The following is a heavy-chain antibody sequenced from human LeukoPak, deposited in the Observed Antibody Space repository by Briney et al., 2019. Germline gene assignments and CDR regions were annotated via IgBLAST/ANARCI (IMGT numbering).Heavy chain of an antibody. CDR2: IYTSGST. Sequence: PSETLSLTCTVPGGSISSYYWSWIRQPAGKGLEWIGRIYTSGSTNYNPSLKSRVTMSVDTSKNQFSLKLSSVTAADTAVYYCARDRLGYCSGGSCRNWFDPWGQGTLVTVSS. D-gene: IGHD2-15*01. CDR1: GGSISSYY. CDR3: ARDRLGYCSGGSCRNWFDP. J-gene: IGHJ5*02. V-gene: IGHV4-4*07.